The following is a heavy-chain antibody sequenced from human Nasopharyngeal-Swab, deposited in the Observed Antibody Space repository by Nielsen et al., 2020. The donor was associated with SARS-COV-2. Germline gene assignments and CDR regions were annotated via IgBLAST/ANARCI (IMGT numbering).Heavy chain of an antibody. CDR2: IYYSGSN. D-gene: IGHD3-3*01. CDR1: GRSISSHY. Sequence: SETLSLTCTVSGRSISSHYWSWIRQPPGKGLAWIGYIYYSGSNNYNPSLKSRVTISVDTSKNQFSLKLSSVTAADTAVYYCARGGGREYDFWSGYYGMDVWGQGTTVTVSS. V-gene: IGHV4-59*11. CDR3: ARGGGREYDFWSGYYGMDV. J-gene: IGHJ6*02.